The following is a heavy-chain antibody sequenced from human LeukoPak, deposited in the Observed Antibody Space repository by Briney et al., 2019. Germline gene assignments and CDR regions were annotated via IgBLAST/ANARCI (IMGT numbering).Heavy chain of an antibody. CDR3: AKDHKVVSYYYGMDV. CDR1: GFTFDDYA. D-gene: IGHD2-2*01. J-gene: IGHJ6*02. Sequence: PGGSLRVSCAASGFTFDDYAMHRVRQAPGKGLEWVSGISWNSGTTGYADSVKGRFTISRDNAKNSLYLQMNSLRAEDTALYYCAKDHKVVSYYYGMDVWGQGTTVTVSS. CDR2: ISWNSGTT. V-gene: IGHV3-9*01.